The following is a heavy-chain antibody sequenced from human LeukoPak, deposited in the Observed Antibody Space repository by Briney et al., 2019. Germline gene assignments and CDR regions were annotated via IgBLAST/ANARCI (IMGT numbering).Heavy chain of an antibody. D-gene: IGHD1-26*01. CDR3: ARDPSAYSGSYYGFDY. V-gene: IGHV1-18*01. J-gene: IGHJ4*02. CDR2: ISAYNGNT. Sequence: ASVKVSCKASGYTFTSSGISWVRQAPGQGLEWMGWISAYNGNTNYAQKLQGRVTMTTDTSTSTAYMELRSLRSDDTAVYYCARDPSAYSGSYYGFDYWGQGTLVTVSS. CDR1: GYTFTSSG.